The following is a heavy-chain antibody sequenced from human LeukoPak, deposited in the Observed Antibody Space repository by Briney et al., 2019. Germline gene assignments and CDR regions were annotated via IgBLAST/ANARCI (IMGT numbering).Heavy chain of an antibody. J-gene: IGHJ3*02. CDR2: ISGSGGST. Sequence: GGSLRLSCAASGFTFSSYAMSWVRPAPGKGLEWVSAISGSGGSTYYADSVKGRFTISRDNSKNTLYLQMNSLRAEDTAVYYCAKDRVDSGSYYDAFDIWGQGTMVTVSS. V-gene: IGHV3-23*01. D-gene: IGHD1-26*01. CDR1: GFTFSSYA. CDR3: AKDRVDSGSYYDAFDI.